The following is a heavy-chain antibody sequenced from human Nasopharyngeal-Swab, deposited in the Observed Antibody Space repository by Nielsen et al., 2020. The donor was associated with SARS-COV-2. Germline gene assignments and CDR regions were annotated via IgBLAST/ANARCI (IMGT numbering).Heavy chain of an antibody. CDR3: ARDRRYYDFWSGYYGWFDP. D-gene: IGHD3-3*01. V-gene: IGHV1-18*04. CDR1: GYTFTSYG. CDR2: ISAYNGNT. J-gene: IGHJ5*02. Sequence: ASVKVSCKASGYTFTSYGISWVRQAPGQGLEWMGWISAYNGNTNYAQKLQGRVTMTTDTSTSTAYMELRSLRSDDTAVYYCARDRRYYDFWSGYYGWFDPWGQGTPVTVSS.